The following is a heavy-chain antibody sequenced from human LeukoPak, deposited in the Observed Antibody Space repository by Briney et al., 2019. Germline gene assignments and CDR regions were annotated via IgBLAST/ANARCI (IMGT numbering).Heavy chain of an antibody. Sequence: RASVKVSCKASGYTFTSYGISWVRQAPGQGLEWMGWISAYNGNTNYAQKLQGRVTMTTDTSTSTAYMELRSLRSDDTAAYYCASAYGSGSYYEGAPNWFDPWGQGTLVTVSS. CDR2: ISAYNGNT. V-gene: IGHV1-18*01. CDR1: GYTFTSYG. D-gene: IGHD3-10*01. CDR3: ASAYGSGSYYEGAPNWFDP. J-gene: IGHJ5*02.